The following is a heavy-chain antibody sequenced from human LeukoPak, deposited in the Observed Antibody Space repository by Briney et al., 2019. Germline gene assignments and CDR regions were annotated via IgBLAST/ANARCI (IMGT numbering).Heavy chain of an antibody. V-gene: IGHV3-7*03. CDR2: IKRDGSEK. D-gene: IGHD3-10*01. J-gene: IGHJ5*02. CDR3: AKLPYYYGSGSLPFGP. CDR1: GFSFSNYW. Sequence: PGGSLRLSCAASGFSFSNYWMSWVRQAPGKGLEWVANIKRDGSEKNYEDSVVGRFTISRDNAENSVYLQMNSLRAEDTAVYYCAKLPYYYGSGSLPFGPWGQGTLVTVSS.